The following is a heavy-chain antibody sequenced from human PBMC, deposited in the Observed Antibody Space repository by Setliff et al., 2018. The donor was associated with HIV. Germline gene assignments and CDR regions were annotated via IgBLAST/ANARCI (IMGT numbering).Heavy chain of an antibody. J-gene: IGHJ5*02. D-gene: IGHD3-22*01. CDR1: GDSITNSMHY. CDR2: IHYNDGKT. Sequence: PSETLSLTCTVSGDSITNSMHYWSWIRQPPGKGLEFIGSIHYNDGKTYYNAALRSRVTISADTSKNQFSLNLTSVTAADTAVYYCASRVYYYDSNNFLREEGFDPWGQGTLVTVSS. V-gene: IGHV4-39*01. CDR3: ASRVYYYDSNNFLREEGFDP.